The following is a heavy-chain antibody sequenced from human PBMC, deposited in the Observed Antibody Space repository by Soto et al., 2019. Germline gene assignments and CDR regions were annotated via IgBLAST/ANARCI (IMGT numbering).Heavy chain of an antibody. CDR1: GFTFSNAW. J-gene: IGHJ6*02. CDR2: IKSKTDGGTT. CDR3: TTPIAVAPKGYYYYGMDV. V-gene: IGHV3-15*07. D-gene: IGHD6-19*01. Sequence: GGSLRLSCAASGFTFSNAWMNWVRQAPGKGLEWVGRIKSKTDGGTTDYAAPVKGRFTISRDDSKNTLYLQMNSLKTEDTAVYYCTTPIAVAPKGYYYYGMDVWGQGTTVTVSS.